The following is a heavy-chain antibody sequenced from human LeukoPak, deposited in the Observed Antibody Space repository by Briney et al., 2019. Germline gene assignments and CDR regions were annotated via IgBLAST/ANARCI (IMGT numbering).Heavy chain of an antibody. J-gene: IGHJ3*02. CDR1: GGSFSGYY. CDR3: ARGRFFGLIVVIPAAMIAFDI. D-gene: IGHD2-2*01. Sequence: SETLSLTCAVYGGSFSGYYWSWIRQPPGKGLEWFGEINHSGSTNYNPTLKSRVTISVDTHKNQFSLQLRSVTAADTAVYYCARGRFFGLIVVIPAAMIAFDIWGQGTMVTVSS. V-gene: IGHV4-34*01. CDR2: INHSGST.